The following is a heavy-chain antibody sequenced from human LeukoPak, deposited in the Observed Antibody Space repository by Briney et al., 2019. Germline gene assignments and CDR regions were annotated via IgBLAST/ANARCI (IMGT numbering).Heavy chain of an antibody. Sequence: GGSLRLSCAASGFTFSSYSMNWVRQAPGKGLEWVSYISSGSGTIYYADSVKGRFTISRDNAKNSLYLQMNSLRDEDTAVYYCAKELLERLRGAFDIWGQGTLVTVPS. CDR3: AKELLERLRGAFDI. J-gene: IGHJ3*02. V-gene: IGHV3-48*02. CDR1: GFTFSSYS. D-gene: IGHD1-1*01. CDR2: ISSGSGTI.